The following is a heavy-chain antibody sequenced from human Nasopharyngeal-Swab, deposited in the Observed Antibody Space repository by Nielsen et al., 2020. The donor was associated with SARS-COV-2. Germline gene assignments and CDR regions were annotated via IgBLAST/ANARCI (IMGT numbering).Heavy chain of an antibody. D-gene: IGHD3-3*01. CDR2: IYYSGST. CDR3: ARGGAEYYDFWSGYYVFDY. V-gene: IGHV4-59*01. Sequence: RQAPGKGLEWIGYIYYSGSTNYNPSLKSRVTISVDTSKNQFSLKLSSVTAADTAVYYCARGGAEYYDFWSGYYVFDYWGQGTPVTVSS. J-gene: IGHJ4*02.